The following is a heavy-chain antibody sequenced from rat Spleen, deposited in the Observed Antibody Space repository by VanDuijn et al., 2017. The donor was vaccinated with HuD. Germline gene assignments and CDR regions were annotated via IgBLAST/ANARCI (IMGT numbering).Heavy chain of an antibody. J-gene: IGHJ1*01. CDR2: FSYDGSTT. Sequence: EVQLVESDGGLVQPGRSLKLSCAASGFTVSDYYMAWVRQAPTEGLEWVATFSYDGSTTYYRDSVKGRFIISRDNAKNTLYLQMDSLRSEDTATYYCARHRNYYSIYPHWYFDFWGPGTMVTVSS. D-gene: IGHD1-2*01. CDR1: GFTVSDYY. CDR3: ARHRNYYSIYPHWYFDF. V-gene: IGHV5-29*01.